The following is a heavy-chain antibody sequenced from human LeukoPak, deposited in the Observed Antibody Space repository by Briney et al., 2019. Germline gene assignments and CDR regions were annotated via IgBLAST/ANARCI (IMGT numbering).Heavy chain of an antibody. CDR3: ARGSCIVGASGWFDP. CDR1: GYTFTGYY. Sequence: ASVKVSCKASGYTFTGYYMHWVRQAPGQGLEWMGWINPNSGGTNYAQKFQGRVTMTRDTSISTAYMELSRLRSDDTAVYYCARGSCIVGASGWFDPWGQGTLVTVSS. CDR2: INPNSGGT. J-gene: IGHJ5*02. V-gene: IGHV1-2*02. D-gene: IGHD1-26*01.